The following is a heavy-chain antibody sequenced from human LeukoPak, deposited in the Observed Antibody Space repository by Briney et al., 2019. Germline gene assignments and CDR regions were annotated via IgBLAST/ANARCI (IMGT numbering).Heavy chain of an antibody. V-gene: IGHV7-4-1*02. J-gene: IGHJ6*03. Sequence: ASVKVSCKASGYTFTSYAMNWVRQAPGQGLEWMGWINTNTGNPTYAQGFTGRFVFSLDTSVSTAYLQISSLKAEDTAVYYCARGGIAARLGPYYYMDVWGKGTTVTVSS. CDR2: INTNTGNP. D-gene: IGHD6-6*01. CDR3: ARGGIAARLGPYYYMDV. CDR1: GYTFTSYA.